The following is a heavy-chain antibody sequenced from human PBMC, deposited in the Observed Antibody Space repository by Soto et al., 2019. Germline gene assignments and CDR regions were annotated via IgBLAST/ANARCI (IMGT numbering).Heavy chain of an antibody. CDR2: IYASDSDT. Sequence: GESLKISCKGSGYTFSSYSISCFLQMPVKGLEWMGIIYASDSDTRYSPSFQGQVTISVDKSISTAYLQWSSLKASDTAIYYCASAMKYSYGYLWGQGTLVTVSS. J-gene: IGHJ4*02. CDR1: GYTFSSYS. D-gene: IGHD5-18*01. V-gene: IGHV5-51*01. CDR3: ASAMKYSYGYL.